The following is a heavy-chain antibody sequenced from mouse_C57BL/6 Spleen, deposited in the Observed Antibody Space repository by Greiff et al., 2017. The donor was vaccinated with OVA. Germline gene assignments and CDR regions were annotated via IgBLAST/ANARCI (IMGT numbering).Heavy chain of an antibody. CDR2: IYPVDGDT. D-gene: IGHD1-1*01. J-gene: IGHJ4*01. Sequence: QVQLQQSGAELVKPGASVKISCKASGFAFSSYWMNWVKQRPGKGLERIGQIYPVDGDTNYNGNFKGKATLTEDKSSSTAYMQLSSLTSEDSAVYCGARRDYGSNYGAMECWGKGTSVTVST. V-gene: IGHV1-80*01. CDR1: GFAFSSYW. CDR3: ARRDYGSNYGAMEC.